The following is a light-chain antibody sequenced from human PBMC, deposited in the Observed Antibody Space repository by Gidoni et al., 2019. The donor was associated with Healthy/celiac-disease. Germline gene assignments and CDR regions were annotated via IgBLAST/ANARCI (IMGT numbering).Light chain of an antibody. Sequence: EIVLTQSPGTLSLSPGERATLSCRASQSVSSSYLAWYQQQPGPAPRLLIYGASSRATGIPDRFSGSGAGTDFTLTISRLEPEEFAVYYCQQYGSSRTFGQGTKVEIK. J-gene: IGKJ1*01. CDR2: GAS. CDR1: QSVSSSY. V-gene: IGKV3-20*01. CDR3: QQYGSSRT.